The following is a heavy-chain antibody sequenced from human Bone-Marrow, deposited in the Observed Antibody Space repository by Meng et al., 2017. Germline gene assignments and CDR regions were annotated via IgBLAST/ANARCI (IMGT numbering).Heavy chain of an antibody. CDR3: ARKAGNCISTTCYSLDY. CDR1: GGIFSNYV. V-gene: IGHV1-69*13. CDR2: INAVFGTT. Sequence: SVKVSCKALGGIFSNYVIGWVRQAPGQGLEWMGGINAVFGTTNYAQKFQDRVTITSDESTSTVYLELTRLTSEDTAVYFCARKAGNCISTTCYSLDYWGQGTLVTVSS. D-gene: IGHD2-2*01. J-gene: IGHJ4*02.